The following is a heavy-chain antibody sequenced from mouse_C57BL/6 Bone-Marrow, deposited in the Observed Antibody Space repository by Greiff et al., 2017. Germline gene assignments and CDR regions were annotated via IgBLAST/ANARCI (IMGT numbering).Heavy chain of an antibody. J-gene: IGHJ1*03. CDR2: IYPGDGDT. D-gene: IGHD2-5*01. Sequence: QVHVKQSGPELVKPGASVKISCQASGYAFSSSWMNWVKQRPGKGLEWIGRIYPGDGDTNYNGKFKGKATLTAAKSSSTAYMQLSSLTSEDAAVYFCARRSNYGDFDVWGTGTTVTVSS. V-gene: IGHV1-82*01. CDR1: GYAFSSSW. CDR3: ARRSNYGDFDV.